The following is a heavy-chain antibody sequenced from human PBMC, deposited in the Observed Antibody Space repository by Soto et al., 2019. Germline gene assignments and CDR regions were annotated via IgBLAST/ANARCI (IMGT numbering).Heavy chain of an antibody. J-gene: IGHJ4*02. V-gene: IGHV1-18*01. CDR1: GYSFTAYG. D-gene: IGHD3-22*01. CDR2: ISPYNGKT. Sequence: ASVKVSCKASGYSFTAYGIFWVRQAPGQGLEWMGWISPYNGKTNYAQNLQGRVSMTTDTSTTTAYMELRSLRSDDTAVYYCARPYDSSQSPRFDYWGQGTLVTVSS. CDR3: ARPYDSSQSPRFDY.